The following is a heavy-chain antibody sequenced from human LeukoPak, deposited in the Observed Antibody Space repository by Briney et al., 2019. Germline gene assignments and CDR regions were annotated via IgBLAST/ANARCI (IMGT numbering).Heavy chain of an antibody. J-gene: IGHJ4*02. CDR1: GFTFSNYG. CDR2: ISYDGSNK. CDR3: AKERHHYGSGSYPLDY. V-gene: IGHV3-30*18. D-gene: IGHD3-10*01. Sequence: PGGSLRLSCAASGFTFSNYGMHWVRQAPGKGLEWVAVISYDGSNKYYADSVKGRFTISRDNSKNTLYLQMNSLRAEDTAVYYCAKERHHYGSGSYPLDYWGQGTLVTVSS.